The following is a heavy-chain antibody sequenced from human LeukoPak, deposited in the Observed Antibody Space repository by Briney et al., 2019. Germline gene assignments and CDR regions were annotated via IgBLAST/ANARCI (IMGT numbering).Heavy chain of an antibody. CDR1: GFTFSGSA. D-gene: IGHD2-2*02. J-gene: IGHJ4*02. CDR3: TREYCSSTSCYNY. Sequence: GGSLRLSCAASGFTFSGSAMHWVRQASGKGLEWVGRIRSKANSYATAYAASVKGRFTISRDDSKNTAYLQMNSLKTEDTAVYYCTREYCSSTSCYNYWGQGTLVTVSS. V-gene: IGHV3-73*01. CDR2: IRSKANSYAT.